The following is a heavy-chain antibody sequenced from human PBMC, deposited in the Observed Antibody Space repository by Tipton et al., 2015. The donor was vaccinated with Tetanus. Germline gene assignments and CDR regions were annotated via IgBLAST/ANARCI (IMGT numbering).Heavy chain of an antibody. CDR3: ARDWVVAAAGTRDRAFDI. Sequence: QVQLVQSGAEVKKPGASVKVSCKASGYTFTSYGISWVRQAPGQGLEWMGWISAYNGNTNYAQKLQGRVTMTTDTSTSTAYMELRSLRSDDTAVYYCARDWVVAAAGTRDRAFDIWGQGTMVTVSS. CDR2: ISAYNGNT. CDR1: GYTFTSYG. J-gene: IGHJ3*02. D-gene: IGHD6-13*01. V-gene: IGHV1-18*01.